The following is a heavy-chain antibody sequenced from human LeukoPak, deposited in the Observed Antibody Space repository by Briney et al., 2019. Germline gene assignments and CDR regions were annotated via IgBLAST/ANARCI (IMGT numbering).Heavy chain of an antibody. CDR2: VYTSGST. CDR1: GSSFSGYY. D-gene: IGHD1-7*01. V-gene: IGHV4-4*07. CDR3: AGLITETTTAFDI. Sequence: SETLSLTCSASGSSFSGYYWTWIRQPAGKGLEWIARVYTSGSTHYYPSLKKRLTMTVGASEKHFSLKLSPVTAADPAVHYCAGLITETTTAFDIWGQGTMVTVSS. J-gene: IGHJ3*02.